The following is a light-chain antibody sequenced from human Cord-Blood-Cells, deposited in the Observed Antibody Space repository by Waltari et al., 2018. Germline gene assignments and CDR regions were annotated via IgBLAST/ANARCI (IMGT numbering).Light chain of an antibody. J-gene: IGLJ3*02. CDR1: SSDVGAYNH. CDR3: SSYTSSSTL. CDR2: DVS. Sequence: QSALTQPASVSGSPGQSITLSCTGTSSDVGAYNHVSWYQQHPGKAPKLMIYDVSNRPSGVSNRFSGSKSGNTASLTISGLQAEDEADYYCSSYTSSSTLFGGGTKLTVL. V-gene: IGLV2-14*01.